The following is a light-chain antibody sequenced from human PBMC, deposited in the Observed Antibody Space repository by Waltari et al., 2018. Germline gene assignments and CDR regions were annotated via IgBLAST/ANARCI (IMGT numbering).Light chain of an antibody. V-gene: IGLV1-40*01. CDR2: GSS. Sequence: QSVLTQPPSVSGAPGQRVTISCPGSGPNIGAGYDARWYQQPPPAAPKLLIYGSSSRPLGVPDRFFGSTSGTIASLAITGLQAEDEADYYCQSYDTSLSVVFGGGTKLTVL. CDR3: QSYDTSLSVV. CDR1: GPNIGAGYD. J-gene: IGLJ3*02.